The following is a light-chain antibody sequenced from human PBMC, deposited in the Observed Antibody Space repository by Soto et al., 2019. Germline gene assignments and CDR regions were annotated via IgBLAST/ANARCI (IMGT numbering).Light chain of an antibody. V-gene: IGLV2-14*01. J-gene: IGLJ3*02. CDR1: SSDAGGYNY. CDR2: EVS. CDR3: SSYTSSSTLV. Sequence: QSALTQPASVSGCPGQSINISCTGTSSDAGGYNYVSWYQQPPGKAPKLMIYEVSNRPSGVSHRYSGSKYGNTASLTISGLQAEDEADYYCSSYTSSSTLVFGGGTKVTVL.